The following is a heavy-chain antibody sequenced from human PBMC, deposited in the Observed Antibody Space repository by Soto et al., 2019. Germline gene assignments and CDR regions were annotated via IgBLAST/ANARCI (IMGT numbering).Heavy chain of an antibody. CDR1: GYTFVDYF. Sequence: GASVKVSCKTSGYTFVDYFMHWVRQAPGQGLEWMGWINPNSGGTNYAQKFQGWVTMTRDTSISTAYMELSRLRSDDTAVYYCARGGDIVVVPAAPYYYYYGMDVWGQGTTVTVSS. CDR3: ARGGDIVVVPAAPYYYYYGMDV. D-gene: IGHD2-2*01. J-gene: IGHJ6*02. V-gene: IGHV1-2*04. CDR2: INPNSGGT.